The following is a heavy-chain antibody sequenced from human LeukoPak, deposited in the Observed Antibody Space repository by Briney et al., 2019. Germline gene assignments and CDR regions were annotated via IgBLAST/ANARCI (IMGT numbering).Heavy chain of an antibody. CDR2: IYLDDSDT. D-gene: IGHD3-22*01. Sequence: RGESLKISCKGSGYSFTSYWIGWVRQMPGKGLEWMGIIYLDDSDTRYSPSFQGQVTISADKSISTAYLQGSSLKASDTAMYYCARQSTSYDSSGYYYNYWGQGTLVTVSS. V-gene: IGHV5-51*01. CDR3: ARQSTSYDSSGYYYNY. CDR1: GYSFTSYW. J-gene: IGHJ4*02.